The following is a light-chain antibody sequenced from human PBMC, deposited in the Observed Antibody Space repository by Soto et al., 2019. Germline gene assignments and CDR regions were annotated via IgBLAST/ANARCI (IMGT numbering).Light chain of an antibody. J-gene: IGKJ1*01. Sequence: DIQMTQSPSSLSASVGDRVTITCRASQGISNYLAWYQHKPGKVPKLLIYAASTLQSGVPSRFSGSGSGTDFTLTISSLQPEDVATYYCHKYNSASWRFGQGTKVVIK. V-gene: IGKV1-27*01. CDR3: HKYNSASWR. CDR2: AAS. CDR1: QGISNY.